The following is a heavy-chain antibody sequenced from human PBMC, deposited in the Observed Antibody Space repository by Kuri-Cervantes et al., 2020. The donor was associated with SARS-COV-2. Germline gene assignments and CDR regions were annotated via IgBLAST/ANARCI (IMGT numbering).Heavy chain of an antibody. CDR2: IKQDGSEK. J-gene: IGHJ4*02. CDR1: GFTFSSYA. D-gene: IGHD2-2*01. Sequence: GGSLRLSCAASGFTFSSYAMSWVRQAPGKGLEWVANIKQDGSEKYYVDSVKGRFTISRDNAKNSLYLQMNSLRAEDTAVYYCARVGYCSSTSCRRFDYWGQGTLVTVSS. CDR3: ARVGYCSSTSCRRFDY. V-gene: IGHV3-7*05.